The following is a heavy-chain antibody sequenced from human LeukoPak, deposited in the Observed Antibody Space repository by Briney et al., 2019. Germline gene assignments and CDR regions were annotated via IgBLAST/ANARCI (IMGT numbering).Heavy chain of an antibody. J-gene: IGHJ6*03. V-gene: IGHV4-4*09. CDR3: ARLGYYDFWSGFFYYYMDI. D-gene: IGHD3-3*01. CDR1: GGSISSYY. CDR2: IFTTGST. Sequence: SETLSLTCTVSGGSISSYYWSWIRQPAGKGLEWIGYIFTTGSTYYNPSLKSRVTISVHTSENQISLKMTSVTAADTAVYYCARLGYYDFWSGFFYYYMDIWGKGTTVTVSS.